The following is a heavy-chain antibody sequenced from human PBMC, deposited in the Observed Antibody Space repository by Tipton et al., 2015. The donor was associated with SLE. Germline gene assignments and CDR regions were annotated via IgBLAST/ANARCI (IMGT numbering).Heavy chain of an antibody. Sequence: SLRLSCAASGFTSGLTFGDYAMHWVRQAPGKGLEWVSGITWNAGNIAYADSVKGRFSISRDRAKNSLYLQMNSLRVDDTAVYYCAKVAVAAATHSPLDSWGQGTLVTVSS. CDR3: AKVAVAAATHSPLDS. V-gene: IGHV3-9*01. D-gene: IGHD2-15*01. CDR2: ITWNAGNI. CDR1: GFTSGLTFGDYA. J-gene: IGHJ4*02.